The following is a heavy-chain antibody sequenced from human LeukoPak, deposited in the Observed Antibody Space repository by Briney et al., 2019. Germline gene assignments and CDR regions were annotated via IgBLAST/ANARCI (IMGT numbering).Heavy chain of an antibody. J-gene: IGHJ4*02. CDR1: GFTVSSNY. CDR2: MYSGGST. D-gene: IGHD2-15*01. Sequence: PGGSLRLSCAASGFTVSSNYRGWVRQAPGKGLEWGSVMYSGGSTYDADSVKGRFTISRDNSKNTLYLQMNSLRAEDTAVYYCARGSKDRYPEYWGQGTLVTVSS. CDR3: ARGSKDRYPEY. V-gene: IGHV3-53*01.